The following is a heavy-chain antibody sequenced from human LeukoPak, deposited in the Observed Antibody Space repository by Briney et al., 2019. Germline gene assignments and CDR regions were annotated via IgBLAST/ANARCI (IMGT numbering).Heavy chain of an antibody. CDR2: IYSGGST. CDR3: AREGVAGNDAFDI. J-gene: IGHJ3*02. Sequence: PGGSLRLSCAASGFTVSSNYMSLVRQAPGKGLEWVSVIYSGGSTYYADSVKGRFTISRDNSKNTLYLQMNSLRAEDTAVYYCAREGVAGNDAFDIWGQGTMVTVSS. D-gene: IGHD6-19*01. CDR1: GFTVSSNY. V-gene: IGHV3-66*02.